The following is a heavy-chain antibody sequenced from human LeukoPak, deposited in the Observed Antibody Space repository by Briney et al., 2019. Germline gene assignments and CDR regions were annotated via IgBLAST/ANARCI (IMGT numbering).Heavy chain of an antibody. D-gene: IGHD1-26*01. CDR2: IYYSGST. CDR1: GGSISSSSYY. J-gene: IGHJ4*02. CDR3: AREDSGSYGV. V-gene: IGHV4-39*02. Sequence: SETLSLTCTVSGGSISSSSYYWGWIRQPPGKGLEWIGSIYYSGSTNYNPSLKSRVTIYVDTSRNQFSLKLSSVTAADTAVYYCAREDSGSYGVWGQGTLVTVSS.